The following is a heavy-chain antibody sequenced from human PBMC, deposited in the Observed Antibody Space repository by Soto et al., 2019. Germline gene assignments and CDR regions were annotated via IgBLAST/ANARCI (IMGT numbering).Heavy chain of an antibody. CDR3: ARAQVVVVPGVGYYYYYMDV. J-gene: IGHJ6*03. CDR2: IWYDGSNK. D-gene: IGHD2-2*01. CDR1: GFTFSSYG. Sequence: PGGSLRRSCAASGFTFSSYGMHWVRQAPGKGLEWVAVIWYDGSNKYYADSVKGRFTISRDNSKNTLYLQMNSLRAEDTAVYYCARAQVVVVPGVGYYYYYMDVWGKGTTVTVSS. V-gene: IGHV3-33*01.